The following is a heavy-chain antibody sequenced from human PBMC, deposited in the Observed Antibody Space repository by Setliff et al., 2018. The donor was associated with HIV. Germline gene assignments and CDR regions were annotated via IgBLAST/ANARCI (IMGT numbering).Heavy chain of an antibody. CDR3: ARDRPHYDYVWGSYPHALDI. Sequence: PSETLSLTCTVSGGSISSYYWSWIRQPAGKGLEWIGRIYTSGSTNYNPSLKSRVTMSVDTSKNQFSLKLSSVTAADTAVYYCARDRPHYDYVWGSYPHALDIWGQGTMVTVSS. V-gene: IGHV4-4*07. J-gene: IGHJ3*02. CDR2: IYTSGST. D-gene: IGHD3-16*02. CDR1: GGSISSYY.